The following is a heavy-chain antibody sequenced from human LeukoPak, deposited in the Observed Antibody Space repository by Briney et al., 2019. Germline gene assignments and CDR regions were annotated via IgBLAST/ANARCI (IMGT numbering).Heavy chain of an antibody. V-gene: IGHV2-5*01. CDR2: IYWNDDK. J-gene: IGHJ3*02. Sequence: SGPTLVNPTRTLTLTCTFSGFSLSTSGVGVGWIRQPPGKALEWLALIYWNDDKRYSPSLKSRLTITKDTSKNQVVLTMTNMDPVDTATYYCAHIPLIVVVPAAIWGAFDIWGQGTMVTVSS. CDR1: GFSLSTSGVG. D-gene: IGHD2-2*01. CDR3: AHIPLIVVVPAAIWGAFDI.